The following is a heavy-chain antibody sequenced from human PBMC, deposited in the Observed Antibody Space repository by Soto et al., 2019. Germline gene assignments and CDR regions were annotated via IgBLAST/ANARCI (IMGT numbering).Heavy chain of an antibody. D-gene: IGHD2-15*01. J-gene: IGHJ4*02. Sequence: ASVKVSCKASGYTFTSYAMHWVRQAPGQRLEWMGWINAGNGNTKYSQKFQGRVTITRDTSASTAYMELSSLRSEDTAVYYCATGYCSGGSCYAAFVWGRGTLGTVAS. V-gene: IGHV1-3*01. CDR3: ATGYCSGGSCYAAFV. CDR2: INAGNGNT. CDR1: GYTFTSYA.